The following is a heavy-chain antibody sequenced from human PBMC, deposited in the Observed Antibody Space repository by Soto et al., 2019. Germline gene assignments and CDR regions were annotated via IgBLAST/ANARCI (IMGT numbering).Heavy chain of an antibody. D-gene: IGHD6-19*01. Sequence: GASVKVSCKASGYTFTGYYMHWVRQAPGQGLEWMGWINPNSGGTNYAQKFQGWVTMTRDTSISTAYMELSRLRSDDTAVYYCARSRRAYSSGPYDNWFDPWGQGTLVTVSS. CDR2: INPNSGGT. J-gene: IGHJ5*02. CDR1: GYTFTGYY. CDR3: ARSRRAYSSGPYDNWFDP. V-gene: IGHV1-2*04.